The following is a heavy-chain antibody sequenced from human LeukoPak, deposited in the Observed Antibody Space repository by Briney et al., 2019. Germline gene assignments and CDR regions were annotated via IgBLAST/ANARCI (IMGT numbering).Heavy chain of an antibody. CDR1: GGSISSYY. Sequence: PSETLSLTCTVSGGSISSYYWSWTRQPPGKGLEWIGYIYYSGSTNYNPSLKSRVTISVDTSKNQFSLKLSSVTAADTAVYYCARDLNYYGSGSAYYYYGVDVWGQGTTVTVSS. CDR2: IYYSGST. D-gene: IGHD3-10*01. V-gene: IGHV4-59*01. J-gene: IGHJ6*02. CDR3: ARDLNYYGSGSAYYYYGVDV.